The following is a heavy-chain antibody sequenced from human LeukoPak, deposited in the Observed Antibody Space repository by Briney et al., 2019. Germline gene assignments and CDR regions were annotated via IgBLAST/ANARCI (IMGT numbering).Heavy chain of an antibody. J-gene: IGHJ4*02. Sequence: GGSLRLSCAASGFTFSSYAMSWVRQAPGKGLEWVSAISGSGGSTYYADSVKARFTISRHNSKNTLYLQRNSLRAEDTAVYYCAKIGTGGVDYWGQGTLVTVSS. CDR3: AKIGTGGVDY. V-gene: IGHV3-23*01. D-gene: IGHD3/OR15-3a*01. CDR1: GFTFSSYA. CDR2: ISGSGGST.